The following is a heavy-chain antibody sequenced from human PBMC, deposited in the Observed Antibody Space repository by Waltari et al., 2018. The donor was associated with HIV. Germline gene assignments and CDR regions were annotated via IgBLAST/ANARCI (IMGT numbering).Heavy chain of an antibody. V-gene: IGHV4-61*01. CDR1: GGSVSSGSSY. CDR2: IYYRGSP. Sequence: QVQLQESGPGLLKPSETLSLTCTVSGGSVSSGSSYWTWIRQSPGKGLEWIGYIYYRGSPKYNPSLKSRVTISVDSSKNQFSLRLNSLTAADTAVYYCARYPLAAAGDSYYFMDVWGKGTTDTVSS. CDR3: ARYPLAAAGDSYYFMDV. J-gene: IGHJ6*03. D-gene: IGHD6-13*01.